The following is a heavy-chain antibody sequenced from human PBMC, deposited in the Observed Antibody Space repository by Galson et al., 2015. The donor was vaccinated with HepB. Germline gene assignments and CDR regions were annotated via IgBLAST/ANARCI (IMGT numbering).Heavy chain of an antibody. CDR2: IGNSGGSP. CDR3: AKDYKCDS. V-gene: IGHV3-23*01. CDR1: GFTFGTYA. Sequence: SLRLSCAASGFTFGTYAMTWVRQAPGKGLEWVSVIGNSGGSPKYANSVKGRFTISRDNSKNTLFLQMNSLRAEDTAIYYCAKDYKCDSWGQGTLVTVSS. J-gene: IGHJ4*02. D-gene: IGHD5-24*01.